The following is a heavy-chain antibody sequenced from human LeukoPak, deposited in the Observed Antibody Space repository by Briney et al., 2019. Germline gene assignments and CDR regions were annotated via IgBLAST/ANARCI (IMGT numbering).Heavy chain of an antibody. V-gene: IGHV4-31*03. CDR1: GGSISSGGYS. J-gene: IGHJ4*02. CDR3: ARLKGSSWSRELDY. D-gene: IGHD6-13*01. Sequence: SETLSLTCTVSGGSISSGGYSWSWIRQHPGKGLEWIGYIYYSGSTYYNPSLKSRVTISVDTSKNQFSLKLSSVTAADTAVYYCARLKGSSWSRELDYWGQGTLVTVSS. CDR2: IYYSGST.